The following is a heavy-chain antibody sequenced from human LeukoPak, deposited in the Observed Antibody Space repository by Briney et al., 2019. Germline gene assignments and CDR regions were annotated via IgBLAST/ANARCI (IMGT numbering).Heavy chain of an antibody. V-gene: IGHV4-34*01. D-gene: IGHD6-6*01. CDR2: INHSGST. CDR3: ARGRIAARPYDY. CDR1: GGSFSGYY. Sequence: SETLSLTCAVYGGSFSGYYWSWIRQPPGKGLEWIGEINHSGSTNYNPSLKSRVTISVDTSKNQFSLKLSSVTAADTAVYYCARGRIAARPYDYWGQGTLVTVSS. J-gene: IGHJ4*02.